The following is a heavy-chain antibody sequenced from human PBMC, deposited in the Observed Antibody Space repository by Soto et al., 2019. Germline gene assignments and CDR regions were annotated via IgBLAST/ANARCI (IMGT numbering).Heavy chain of an antibody. D-gene: IGHD4-17*01. V-gene: IGHV4-4*02. CDR3: ARTTVTTNYYYYYMDV. CDR1: SDSISSSNW. CDR2: IYHSGST. Sequence: SETLSLTCAVSSDSISSSNWWSWVRQPPGKGLEWIGEIYHSGSTNYNPSLKSRVTISVDKSKNQFSLNLSSVTAADTAVYYCARTTVTTNYYYYYMDVWGKGPTVTVS. J-gene: IGHJ6*03.